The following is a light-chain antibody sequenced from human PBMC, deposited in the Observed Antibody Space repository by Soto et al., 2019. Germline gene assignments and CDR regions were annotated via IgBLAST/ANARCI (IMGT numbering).Light chain of an antibody. CDR2: GAS. Sequence: EIVMTQSPASLSVSLGERATLSCRASQSVSSNLAWYQQKPGQAPRLLIYGASTRATDIPARFSGSGSGTELTLTLSSLQSEDFAVYYCQQYNKWPQYTFGQGTKLEIK. V-gene: IGKV3-15*01. J-gene: IGKJ2*01. CDR1: QSVSSN. CDR3: QQYNKWPQYT.